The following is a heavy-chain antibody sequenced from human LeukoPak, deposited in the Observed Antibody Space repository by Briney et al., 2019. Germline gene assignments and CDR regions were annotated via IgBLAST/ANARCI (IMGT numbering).Heavy chain of an antibody. CDR2: IYYSGST. CDR1: GGSISSGDYY. CDR3: AREGSSSKGFDY. Sequence: SETLSLTCTVSGGSISSGDYYWSWIRQPPGKGLEWIGYIYYSGSTYYNPSLKSRVTISVDTSKNQFSLKLSSATAADTAVYYCAREGSSSKGFDYWGQGTLVTVSS. J-gene: IGHJ4*02. D-gene: IGHD6-6*01. V-gene: IGHV4-30-4*08.